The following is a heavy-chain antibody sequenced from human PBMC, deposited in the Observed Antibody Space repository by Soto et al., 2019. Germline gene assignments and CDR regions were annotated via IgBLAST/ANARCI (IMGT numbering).Heavy chain of an antibody. J-gene: IGHJ2*01. V-gene: IGHV1-18*04. CDR3: ARCYCSLGSCYTCWHFDL. CDR1: GYTFTNYG. CDR2: VGPYNGNT. Sequence: QVQLVQSGAEVKKPGASVRVSCKASGYTFTNYGISWVRQAPGQGLEWMGWVGPYNGNTDHAQNFQGRVTMTTDTSTNTAYMELGSLRSDDTALYYCARCYCSLGSCYTCWHFDLWGSGTLVTVSS. D-gene: IGHD2-15*01.